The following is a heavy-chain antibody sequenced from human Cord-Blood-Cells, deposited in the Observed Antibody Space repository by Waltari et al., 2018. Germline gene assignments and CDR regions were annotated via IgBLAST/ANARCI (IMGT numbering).Heavy chain of an antibody. D-gene: IGHD4-17*01. CDR2: MNPNRCNT. V-gene: IGHV1-8*03. CDR3: ARFRVGRRDYDAFDI. CDR1: GYTFTSYD. J-gene: IGHJ3*02. Sequence: QVQLVQSGAEVKKPGASVKVSCKASGYTFTSYDINWVRQATGQGLEWMGWMNPNRCNTGYAQKFQGRVTITRNTSISTAYMGLSSLISDDTAVYYCARFRVGRRDYDAFDIWGQGTMVTVSS.